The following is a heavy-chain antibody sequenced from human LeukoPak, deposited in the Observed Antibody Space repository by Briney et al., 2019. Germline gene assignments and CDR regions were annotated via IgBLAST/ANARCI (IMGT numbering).Heavy chain of an antibody. CDR2: ISAYNGNT. CDR3: ARLPPRWFGELLSWFGP. V-gene: IGHV1-18*01. Sequence: ASVKVSCKASGYTFTSYGISWVRQAPGQGLEWMGWISAYNGNTNYAQKLQGRVTMTTDTSTSTAYMELRSLRSDDTAVYYCARLPPRWFGELLSWFGPWGQGTLVTVSS. D-gene: IGHD3-10*01. CDR1: GYTFTSYG. J-gene: IGHJ5*02.